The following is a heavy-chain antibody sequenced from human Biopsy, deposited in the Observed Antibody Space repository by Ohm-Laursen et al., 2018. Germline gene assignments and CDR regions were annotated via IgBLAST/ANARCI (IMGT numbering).Heavy chain of an antibody. CDR1: GYSFTKYY. CDR2: INPTGGTT. CDR3: ARDETGSSVFGPYYYGMDV. J-gene: IGHJ6*02. V-gene: IGHV1-46*01. D-gene: IGHD3-9*01. Sequence: ASVKVSCKASGYSFTKYYINWVRQAPGQGLEWMGIINPTGGTTSYAEKFQGRVTLTRDTSTGTVYLELNSLVYEDTALYYCARDETGSSVFGPYYYGMDVWGQGTTVTVSS.